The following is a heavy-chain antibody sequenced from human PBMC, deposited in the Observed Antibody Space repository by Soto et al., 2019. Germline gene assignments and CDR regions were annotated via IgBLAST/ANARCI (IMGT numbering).Heavy chain of an antibody. CDR3: ARGLNYYDSSGGDAFDI. CDR1: GGTFSSYT. Sequence: GASVKVSCKASGGTFSSYTISWVRQAPGQGLEWMGRIIPILGIANYAQKFQGRVTITADKSTSTAYMELSSLRSEDTAVYYCARGLNYYDSSGGDAFDIWGQGTMVTVSS. CDR2: IIPILGIA. V-gene: IGHV1-69*02. D-gene: IGHD3-22*01. J-gene: IGHJ3*02.